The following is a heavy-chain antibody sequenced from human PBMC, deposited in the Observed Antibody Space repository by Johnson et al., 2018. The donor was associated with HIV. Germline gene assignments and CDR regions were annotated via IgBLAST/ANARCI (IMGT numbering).Heavy chain of an antibody. CDR3: AKGFFELDDAFDI. J-gene: IGHJ3*02. V-gene: IGHV3-30*02. CDR1: GFTFSSYG. CDR2: IRYDGSHK. Sequence: QMQLVESGGGVVQPGGSLRLSCAASGFTFSSYGMHWVRQAPGKGLEWVAFIRYDGSHKDYVDSVKGRFTISRDNSKNTLSLQMNILRAEDTAVYYCAKGFFELDDAFDIWGQGTMVTVSS. D-gene: IGHD3/OR15-3a*01.